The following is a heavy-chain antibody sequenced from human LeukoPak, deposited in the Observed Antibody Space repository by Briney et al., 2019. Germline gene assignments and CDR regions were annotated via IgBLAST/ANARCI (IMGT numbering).Heavy chain of an antibody. V-gene: IGHV4-34*01. J-gene: IGHJ3*02. D-gene: IGHD2-15*01. Sequence: SETLSLTCAVYGGSFSGYYWSWIRQPPGKGLEWIGEINHSGSTNYNPSLKSRVTISVDTSKNQFSLKLSSVTAADTAVYYCARAPLYCSGGSCYLDAFDIWGQGTMVTASS. CDR3: ARAPLYCSGGSCYLDAFDI. CDR2: INHSGST. CDR1: GGSFSGYY.